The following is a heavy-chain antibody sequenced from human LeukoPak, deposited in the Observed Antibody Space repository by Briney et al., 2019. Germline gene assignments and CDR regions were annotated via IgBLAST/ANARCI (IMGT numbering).Heavy chain of an antibody. Sequence: GGSLRLSCAASGFTFSSYSMNWVRQAPGKGLEWVSSISSSSSYIYYADSVKGRFSISRDNSQNTVYLQMNSLRGEDTAVYYCVKSDYGGISLDDFWGQGTLVTVSS. D-gene: IGHD4-23*01. CDR2: ISSSSSYI. CDR3: VKSDYGGISLDDF. CDR1: GFTFSSYS. J-gene: IGHJ4*02. V-gene: IGHV3-21*06.